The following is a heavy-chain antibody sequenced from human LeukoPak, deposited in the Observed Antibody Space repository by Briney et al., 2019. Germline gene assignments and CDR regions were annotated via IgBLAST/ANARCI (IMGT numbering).Heavy chain of an antibody. V-gene: IGHV3-30*04. CDR3: ARVKTSSSGLTTSYFDY. J-gene: IGHJ4*02. CDR1: GFTFSSYA. D-gene: IGHD6-19*01. CDR2: ISYDGSNK. Sequence: PGGSLRLSCAASGFTFSSYAMHWVRQAPGKGLEWVAVISYDGSNKYYADSVKGRFTISRDNSKNTLYLQMNSLRAEDTAVYYCARVKTSSSGLTTSYFDYWGQGTLVTVSS.